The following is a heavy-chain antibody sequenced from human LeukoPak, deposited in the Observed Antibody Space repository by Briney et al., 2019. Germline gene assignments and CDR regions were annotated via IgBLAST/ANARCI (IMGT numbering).Heavy chain of an antibody. J-gene: IGHJ5*02. CDR3: AKDYQTIEPLNNWFDP. Sequence: PGGSLRLSCAASGFTFSSYAMSWVRQAPGKGLEWVSAISGSGGSTYYAGSVKGRFTISRDNSKNTLYLQMNSLRAEDTAVYYCAKDYQTIEPLNNWFDPWGQGTLVTVSS. D-gene: IGHD4/OR15-4a*01. CDR1: GFTFSSYA. V-gene: IGHV3-23*01. CDR2: ISGSGGST.